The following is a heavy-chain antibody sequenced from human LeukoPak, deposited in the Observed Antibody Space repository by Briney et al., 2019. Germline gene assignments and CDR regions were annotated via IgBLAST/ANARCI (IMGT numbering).Heavy chain of an antibody. CDR1: GFTFSNHG. CDR2: ISYDGSNK. CDR3: AKQDRRYCSCGSCSPGDY. J-gene: IGHJ4*02. V-gene: IGHV3-30*18. D-gene: IGHD2-15*01. Sequence: GSLRLSCAASGFTFSNHGMRWVRQAPGKGLEWVAVISYDGSNKYYADSVKGRFTISRDNSKNTMYLQMNSLRAEDAAVYYCAKQDRRYCSCGSCSPGDYWGQGTLVTVSS.